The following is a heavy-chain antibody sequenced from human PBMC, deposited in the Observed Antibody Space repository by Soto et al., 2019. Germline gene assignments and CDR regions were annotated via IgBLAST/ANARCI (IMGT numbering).Heavy chain of an antibody. V-gene: IGHV1-69*13. Sequence: ASVKVSCKASGGTFSSYAISWVRQAPGQGLEWMGGIIPIFGTANYAQKFQGRVTTTADESTSTAYMELSSLRSEDTAVYYCACNGWSRYSSSWYDAFDIWGQGTMVTVSS. CDR2: IIPIFGTA. J-gene: IGHJ3*02. CDR1: GGTFSSYA. CDR3: ACNGWSRYSSSWYDAFDI. D-gene: IGHD6-13*01.